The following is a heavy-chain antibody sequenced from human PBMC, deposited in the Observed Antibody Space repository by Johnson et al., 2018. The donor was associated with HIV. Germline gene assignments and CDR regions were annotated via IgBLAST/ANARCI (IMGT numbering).Heavy chain of an antibody. D-gene: IGHD3-3*01. CDR2: ISSSGSTI. CDR3: ANRTIFGVGPPSEVNALDG. V-gene: IGHV3-11*04. J-gene: IGHJ3*01. CDR1: GFTFSDYY. Sequence: QVQLVESGGGLVKPGGSLRLSCAASGFTFSDYYMSWIRQAPGKGLAWVSYISSSGSTIYYADFVKGRCTISRDNAKNSLYLQMNSLRAEDTAVYYCANRTIFGVGPPSEVNALDGWGQGTMVTVSS.